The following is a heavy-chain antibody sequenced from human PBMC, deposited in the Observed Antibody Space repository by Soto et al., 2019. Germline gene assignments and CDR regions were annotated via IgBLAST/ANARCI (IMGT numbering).Heavy chain of an antibody. CDR3: ARDHPRIAAARAGYYGMDV. CDR1: GFTFSSYD. V-gene: IGHV3-13*01. Sequence: GGSLRLSCAASGFTFSSYDMHWVRQATGKGLEWVSAIGTAGDTYYPGSVKGRFTISRENAKNSLYLQMNSLRAEDTAVYYCARDHPRIAAARAGYYGMDVWGQGTTVTVSS. J-gene: IGHJ6*02. D-gene: IGHD6-13*01. CDR2: IGTAGDT.